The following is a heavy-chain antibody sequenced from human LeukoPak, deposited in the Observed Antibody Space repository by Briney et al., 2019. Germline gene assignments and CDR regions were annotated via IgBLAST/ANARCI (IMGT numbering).Heavy chain of an antibody. CDR3: ARHMGYCSGGSCYSGGTEFDY. J-gene: IGHJ4*02. V-gene: IGHV4-59*08. Sequence: PSETLSLTCTVSGGSISSYYWSWIRQPPGKGLEWIGNIYYSGTTNYNPSLKSRVTISVDTSKNQFSLKLSSVTAADTAMYYCARHMGYCSGGSCYSGGTEFDYWGQGTLVTVSS. D-gene: IGHD2-15*01. CDR2: IYYSGTT. CDR1: GGSISSYY.